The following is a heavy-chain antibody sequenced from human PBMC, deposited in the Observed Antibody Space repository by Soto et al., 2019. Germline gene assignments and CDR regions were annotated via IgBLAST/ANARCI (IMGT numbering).Heavy chain of an antibody. J-gene: IGHJ6*02. CDR2: IYYSGST. CDR1: GGSISSGGYY. Sequence: SETLSLTCTVSGGSISSGGYYWSWIRQHPGKGLEWIGYIYYSGSTYYNPSLTSRVTISVDTSKNQFSLKLSSVTAADTAVYYCARDTYHYDFWSGYKYYYYYYGMDVWGHGTTVTVSS. V-gene: IGHV4-31*03. CDR3: ARDTYHYDFWSGYKYYYYYYGMDV. D-gene: IGHD3-3*01.